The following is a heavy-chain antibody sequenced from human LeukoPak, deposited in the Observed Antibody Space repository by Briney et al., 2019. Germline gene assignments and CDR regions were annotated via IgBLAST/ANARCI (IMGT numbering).Heavy chain of an antibody. CDR3: ARAHQPLGGLSFPDQ. CDR2: INPNTGNP. D-gene: IGHD3-16*02. J-gene: IGHJ5*02. V-gene: IGHV7-4-1*02. CDR1: GYTFTSYA. Sequence: ASVKVSCNASGYTFTSYAMNWVRQAPGQGLEWMGWINPNTGNPTYDQGLTGRFVFSLDTSVSTTYLQISSLKAVDTAVYYCARAHQPLGGLSFPDQWGQGTLVSVSS.